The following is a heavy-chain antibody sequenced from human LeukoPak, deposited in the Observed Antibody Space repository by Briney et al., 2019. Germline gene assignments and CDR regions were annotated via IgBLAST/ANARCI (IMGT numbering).Heavy chain of an antibody. CDR3: AREPDSGSYATFDY. D-gene: IGHD1-26*01. CDR2: IIPILGIA. V-gene: IGHV1-69*04. CDR1: GGTFSSYA. Sequence: ASVKVSCKASGGTFSSYAISWVRQAPGQGLEWMGRIIPILGIANYAQKFQGRVTITADKSTSTAYMELSSLRSEDTAVYYCAREPDSGSYATFDYWGQGTLVTVSS. J-gene: IGHJ4*02.